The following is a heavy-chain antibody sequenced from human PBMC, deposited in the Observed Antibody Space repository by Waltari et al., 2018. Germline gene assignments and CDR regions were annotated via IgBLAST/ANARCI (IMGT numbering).Heavy chain of an antibody. CDR1: GGSFSGYY. D-gene: IGHD3-22*01. J-gene: IGHJ4*02. CDR2: INHSGST. CDR3: ARPHSCYYDSSGYPFDY. V-gene: IGHV4-34*01. Sequence: QVQLQQWGAGLLKPSETLSLTCAVYGGSFSGYYWSWIRQPPGKGLEWIGEINHSGSTNYNPSLKSRVTISVDTSKNQFSLKLSSVTAADTAVYYCARPHSCYYDSSGYPFDYWGQGTLVTVSS.